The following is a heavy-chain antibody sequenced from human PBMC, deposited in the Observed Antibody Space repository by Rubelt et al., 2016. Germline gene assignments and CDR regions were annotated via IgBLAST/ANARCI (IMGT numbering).Heavy chain of an antibody. CDR3: ATDGGSYGFFGY. Sequence: EVQLLESGGGLVQPGGSLRLSCAASGFTFSSYAMSWVRQAPGKGLEWVSTISGGGDGTYYADSVKGRFAISRDNSKNTLYLQMNSLRAEDTAVYYCATDGGSYGFFGYWGQGTLVTVSS. V-gene: IGHV3-23*01. CDR2: ISGGGDGT. CDR1: GFTFSSYA. J-gene: IGHJ4*02. D-gene: IGHD3-16*02.